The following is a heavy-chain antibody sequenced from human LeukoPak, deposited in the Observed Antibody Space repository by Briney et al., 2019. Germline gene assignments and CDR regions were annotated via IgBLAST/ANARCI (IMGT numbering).Heavy chain of an antibody. CDR3: TRNYYGDSGGLFDY. J-gene: IGHJ4*02. CDR1: GFTFGDYA. V-gene: IGHV3-49*04. CDR2: IRSKAYDGTS. D-gene: IGHD4-17*01. Sequence: GGSLRLSCTASGFTFGDYAMSWVRQAPGKGLEWVGFIRSKAYDGTSEYAASVKGRFTISGDDSKSIAYLQINSLKTEDTALYYCTRNYYGDSGGLFDYWGQGTLVTVSS.